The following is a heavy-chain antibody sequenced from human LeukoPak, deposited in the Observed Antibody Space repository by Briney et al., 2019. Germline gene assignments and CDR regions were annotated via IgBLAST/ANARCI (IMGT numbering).Heavy chain of an antibody. CDR2: ISGGGGST. Sequence: GGSLRLSCAASGFTFSSYAMSWVRQAPGKGLEWVSGISGGGGSTYSADSVKGRLTISRDNSKNTLSLQMNSLRAEDTAVYYCARGGDSGWSHFDYWGQGTLVTVSS. J-gene: IGHJ4*02. CDR3: ARGGDSGWSHFDY. D-gene: IGHD6-19*01. V-gene: IGHV3-23*01. CDR1: GFTFSSYA.